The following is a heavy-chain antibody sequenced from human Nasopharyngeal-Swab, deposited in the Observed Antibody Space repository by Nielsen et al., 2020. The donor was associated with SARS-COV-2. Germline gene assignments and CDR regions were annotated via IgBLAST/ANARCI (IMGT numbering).Heavy chain of an antibody. CDR3: ASESAMAWGGVDY. V-gene: IGHV3-30-3*01. D-gene: IGHD5-18*01. Sequence: GGSLRLSCAASGFNFSSYAMNWVHKAPGKGLDGVAVISYDGSNKYYADSVKGRFTISRDNSKNTLYLQMNSLRAEDTAVYYCASESAMAWGGVDYWGQGTLVTVSS. J-gene: IGHJ4*02. CDR2: ISYDGSNK. CDR1: GFNFSSYA.